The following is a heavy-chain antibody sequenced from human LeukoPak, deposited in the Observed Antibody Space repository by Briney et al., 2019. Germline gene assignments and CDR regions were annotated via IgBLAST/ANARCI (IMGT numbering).Heavy chain of an antibody. CDR3: ARDRAVAGNYYYYMDV. CDR1: GFTVSSNY. CDR2: IYSGGST. V-gene: IGHV3-53*01. Sequence: GGSLRLSCAASGFTVSSNYMSWVRQAPGKGLEWVSVIYSGGSTYYADSVKGRFTISRDNSKNTLYLQMNSLRAEDTAVYYCARDRAVAGNYYYYMDVWGKGTTVTVPS. D-gene: IGHD6-19*01. J-gene: IGHJ6*03.